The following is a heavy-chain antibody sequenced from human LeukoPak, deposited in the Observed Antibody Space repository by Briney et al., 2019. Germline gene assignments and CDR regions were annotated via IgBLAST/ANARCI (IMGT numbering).Heavy chain of an antibody. CDR3: AGPTSSGWHGDFDY. V-gene: IGHV4-59*08. Sequence: SENLSCTCSGSGGSISPYYWCWIRPSPGKGLEWIGCIHYSGSTIYRPSLKSRVSISVDTSKNQFSLKLSSATAADTAVYYCAGPTSSGWHGDFDYWGQGTLVTVSS. CDR1: GGSISPYY. D-gene: IGHD6-19*01. CDR2: IHYSGST. J-gene: IGHJ4*02.